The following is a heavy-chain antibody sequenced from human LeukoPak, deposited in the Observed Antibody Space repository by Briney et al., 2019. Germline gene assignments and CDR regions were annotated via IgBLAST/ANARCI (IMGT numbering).Heavy chain of an antibody. CDR1: GGSISSSSYY. Sequence: ASETLSLTCTVSGGSISSSSYYWGWIRQPPGKGLEWIGSIYYSGSTYYNPSLKSRVTISVDTSKNQFSLKLSSVTAADTAVYYCARSPITAAGRDAAHFQHWGQGTLVTVSS. CDR3: ARSPITAAGRDAAHFQH. D-gene: IGHD6-13*01. V-gene: IGHV4-39*07. J-gene: IGHJ1*01. CDR2: IYYSGST.